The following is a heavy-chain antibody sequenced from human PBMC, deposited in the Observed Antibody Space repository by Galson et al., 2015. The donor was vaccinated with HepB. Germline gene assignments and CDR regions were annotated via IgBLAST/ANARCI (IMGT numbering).Heavy chain of an antibody. CDR2: MNPNSGNT. V-gene: IGHV1-8*01. J-gene: IGHJ6*03. D-gene: IGHD5-12*01. CDR1: GYTFTSYG. CDR3: ARVCHVDIVATDYYMDV. Sequence: SVKVSCKASGYTFTSYGINWVRQATGQGLEWMGWMNPNSGNTGYAQKFQGRVTMTRNTSISTAYMELSSLRSEDTAVYYCARVCHVDIVATDYYMDVWGKGTTVTVSS.